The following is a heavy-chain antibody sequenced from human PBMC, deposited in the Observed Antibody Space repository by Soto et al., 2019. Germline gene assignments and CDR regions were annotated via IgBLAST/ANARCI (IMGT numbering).Heavy chain of an antibody. D-gene: IGHD5-18*01. CDR2: IHTGNGNT. CDR3: ARDTAMGLFDC. J-gene: IGHJ4*02. V-gene: IGHV1-3*04. Sequence: ASVKVFCKASGYTLTSYAMHWVRQAPGQRLEWMGWIHTGNGNTKYSQKFQGRVTITRDTSASTAYMELGSLRSEDTAVYYCARDTAMGLFDCWGQGTQVTVSS. CDR1: GYTLTSYA.